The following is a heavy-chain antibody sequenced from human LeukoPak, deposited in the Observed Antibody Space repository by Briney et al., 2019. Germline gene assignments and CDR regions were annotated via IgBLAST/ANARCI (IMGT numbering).Heavy chain of an antibody. D-gene: IGHD6-13*01. Sequence: ASVKVSCKASVYTFTIYATSGARPAPGQGLEGMGGTSAYNGNTNYAQQLQGRVTMTTDTSTSTAYMELRSLRSDDTAVYYCARSSNWVPYYYYMDVWGKGTTVTVSS. CDR2: TSAYNGNT. CDR3: ARSSNWVPYYYYMDV. V-gene: IGHV1-18*01. J-gene: IGHJ6*03. CDR1: VYTFTIYA.